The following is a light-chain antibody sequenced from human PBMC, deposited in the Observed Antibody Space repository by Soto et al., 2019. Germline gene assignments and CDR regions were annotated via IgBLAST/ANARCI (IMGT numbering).Light chain of an antibody. V-gene: IGLV2-14*03. J-gene: IGLJ1*01. Sequence: QSVLTQPASVSGSPGQSITISCTGTSSDVGYYDYVSWYQQHPGKVPKLMISDVINRPSGVSNRFSGSKSGNTASLTISGLQAEDEAHYYCSSYTTSNTYVFGTGTQLTVL. CDR2: DVI. CDR1: SSDVGYYDY. CDR3: SSYTTSNTYV.